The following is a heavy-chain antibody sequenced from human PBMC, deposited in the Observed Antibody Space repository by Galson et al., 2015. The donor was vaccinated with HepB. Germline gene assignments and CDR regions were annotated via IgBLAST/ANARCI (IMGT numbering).Heavy chain of an antibody. Sequence: SLRLSCAASGFTFSNYWMSWVRQAPGKGLEWVANIAEDGSDKYYVDSVKGRFSISRDNGKSSLFLQMNSLRAEDTAVYYCARHKVNTAAREYWGQGITVTVSS. J-gene: IGHJ6*02. CDR1: GFTFSNYW. V-gene: IGHV3-7*01. D-gene: IGHD5-18*01. CDR3: ARHKVNTAAREY. CDR2: IAEDGSDK.